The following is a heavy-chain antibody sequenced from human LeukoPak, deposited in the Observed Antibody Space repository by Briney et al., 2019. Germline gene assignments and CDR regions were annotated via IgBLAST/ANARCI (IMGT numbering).Heavy chain of an antibody. CDR1: GFALSGYG. Sequence: GGSLRLSCAASGFALSGYGMNWVRQAPGKGPEWVSYISGASSSIYYADSVRGRFTISRDNAKNSLYLQMNSLRDDDTAVYYCARGLSTCDYWGQGTLVTVSS. CDR3: ARGLSTCDY. CDR2: ISGASSSI. D-gene: IGHD3-10*01. J-gene: IGHJ4*02. V-gene: IGHV3-48*02.